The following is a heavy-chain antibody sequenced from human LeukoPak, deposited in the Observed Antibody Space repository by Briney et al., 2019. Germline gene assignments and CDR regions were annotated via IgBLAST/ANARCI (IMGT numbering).Heavy chain of an antibody. CDR2: IYYSRST. V-gene: IGHV4-39*01. CDR1: GGSISSNNYY. CDR3: ARQGSSWYHWFDP. D-gene: IGHD6-13*01. J-gene: IGHJ5*02. Sequence: SETLSLTCTVSGGSISSNNYYWGWIRQPPGKGLEWIGSIYYSRSTYYNPSLKSRVTISVDTSENQFSLKLSSVTAADTAVYYCARQGSSWYHWFDPWGQGTLVTVSS.